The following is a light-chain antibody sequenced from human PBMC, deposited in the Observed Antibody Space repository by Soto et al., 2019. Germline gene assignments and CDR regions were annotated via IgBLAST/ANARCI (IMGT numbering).Light chain of an antibody. Sequence: EFTQSPRTLSLSPGERANLSCRASQYVSSSFLAWYQQKPGQAPRLLIYGASSRATVIPDRFSGSGSGTDFTLTISRLEPEDFAVYYCQQYGSSPITVGQGTR. CDR1: QYVSSSF. CDR2: GAS. V-gene: IGKV3-20*01. J-gene: IGKJ5*01. CDR3: QQYGSSPIT.